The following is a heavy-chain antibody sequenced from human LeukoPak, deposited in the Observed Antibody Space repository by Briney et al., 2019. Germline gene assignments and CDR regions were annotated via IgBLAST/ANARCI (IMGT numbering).Heavy chain of an antibody. D-gene: IGHD1-26*01. CDR1: GGSISSYY. J-gene: IGHJ4*02. Sequence: SETLSLTCTVSGGSISSYYWSWIRQPPGKGLEYIGYIYNSGSTNYNPSLKSRVTISVDTSKNQLSLKLSSVTAADTAVYYCARDVGATPGYFDYWGQGTLVTVSS. V-gene: IGHV4-59*01. CDR3: ARDVGATPGYFDY. CDR2: IYNSGST.